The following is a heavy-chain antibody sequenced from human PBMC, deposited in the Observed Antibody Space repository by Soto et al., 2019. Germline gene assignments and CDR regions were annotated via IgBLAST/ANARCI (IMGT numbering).Heavy chain of an antibody. D-gene: IGHD6-13*01. CDR2: IIPIFGTA. CDR3: ASEGGIGIAAQHRQYYYGMDV. V-gene: IGHV1-69*01. Sequence: QVQLVQSGAEVKKPGSSVKVSCKASGGTFSSYAISWVRQAPGQGLEWMGGIIPIFGTANYAQKFQGRVTNTADESTSTAYMELSSLRSEDTAVYYCASEGGIGIAAQHRQYYYGMDVWCRGTTVTVTS. CDR1: GGTFSSYA. J-gene: IGHJ6*02.